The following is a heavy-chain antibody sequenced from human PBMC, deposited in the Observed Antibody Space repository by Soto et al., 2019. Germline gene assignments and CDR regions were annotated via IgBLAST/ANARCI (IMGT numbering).Heavy chain of an antibody. CDR1: GFAFSSYG. D-gene: IGHD5-18*01. CDR2: ISYDGSLQ. CDR3: VSDRRYGHASVPYS. V-gene: IGHV3-30*03. J-gene: IGHJ4*02. Sequence: QAQLVESGGGVVQPGRSLRLSCAASGFAFSSYGMHWVRQAPGTGLEWVAVISYDGSLQHYADSVKGRFTISRDNSKNMVLLQMSSLRAEDSAVYYCVSDRRYGHASVPYSWGQGTLVSVSP.